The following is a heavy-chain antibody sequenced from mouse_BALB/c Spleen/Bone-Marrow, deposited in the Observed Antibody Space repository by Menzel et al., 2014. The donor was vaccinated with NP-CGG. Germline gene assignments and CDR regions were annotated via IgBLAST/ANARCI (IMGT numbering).Heavy chain of an antibody. J-gene: IGHJ3*01. D-gene: IGHD2-1*01. CDR3: ARTGNLAWFAY. CDR2: IYPGDGDT. Sequence: QVQLKQSGAELVRPGSSVKISCKASGYAFSSYWMNWVKQRPGQGLEWIGQIYPGDGDTNYNGKFKGKATLTADKSSSTAYMQLSSLTSEDSAVYFCARTGNLAWFAYWGQATLVTVSA. CDR1: GYAFSSYW. V-gene: IGHV1-80*01.